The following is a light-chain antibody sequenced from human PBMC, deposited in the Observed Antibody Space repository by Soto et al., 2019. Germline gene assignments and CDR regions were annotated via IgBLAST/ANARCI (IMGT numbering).Light chain of an antibody. Sequence: EIVMTQSPATLSVSPGERATLSCSASQSVSSNLAWYQQKPGQAPRLLIYGAYTRAAGVPARFSGSGSGTEFTLTITSLQSEDIALYYCQQYNIWPPITFGQGTRLENK. CDR2: GAY. CDR1: QSVSSN. CDR3: QQYNIWPPIT. V-gene: IGKV3-15*01. J-gene: IGKJ5*01.